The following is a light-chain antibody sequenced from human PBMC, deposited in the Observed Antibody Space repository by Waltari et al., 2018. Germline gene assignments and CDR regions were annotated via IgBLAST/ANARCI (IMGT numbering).Light chain of an antibody. Sequence: EIVLTQSPATLSLSPGERATLYCRASQSIDTFLAWYQQKPGQAPRLLIHDSSNRATDIPAIFSGSGSGTDFTLTISSLEPEDFAVYFCQKRSGWPPPLGGGTKGDI. CDR2: DSS. CDR1: QSIDTF. CDR3: QKRSGWPPP. V-gene: IGKV3-11*01. J-gene: IGKJ4*01.